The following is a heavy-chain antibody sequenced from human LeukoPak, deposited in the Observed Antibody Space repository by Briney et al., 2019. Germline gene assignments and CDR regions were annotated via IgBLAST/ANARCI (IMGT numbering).Heavy chain of an antibody. CDR3: ARHPWNSGMDV. Sequence: SETLSLTCSVSGGSISSSTYYWGWIRQPPGKGLEWIGSIYNSGSTYYNPSLKSRVTISVDTSKNQFSLKLNSVTAADTAVYYCARHPWNSGMDVWGQGTTVTVSS. CDR2: IYNSGST. CDR1: GGSISSSTYY. J-gene: IGHJ6*02. D-gene: IGHD1-1*01. V-gene: IGHV4-39*01.